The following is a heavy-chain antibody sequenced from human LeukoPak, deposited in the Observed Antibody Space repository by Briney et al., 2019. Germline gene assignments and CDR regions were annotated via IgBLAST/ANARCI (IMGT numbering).Heavy chain of an antibody. D-gene: IGHD3-22*01. V-gene: IGHV3-30*02. CDR2: IRYDGSDK. CDR1: GFIFTDYG. J-gene: IGHJ5*02. Sequence: GGSLRLSCAASGFIFTDYGMHWVRQAPGKGLEWLTFIRYDGSDKYYADSVKGRFTISRDNSKNTLYLQMNSLRAEDTAVYYCAKSRSGYYYKSFDPWGQGTLVTVSS. CDR3: AKSRSGYYYKSFDP.